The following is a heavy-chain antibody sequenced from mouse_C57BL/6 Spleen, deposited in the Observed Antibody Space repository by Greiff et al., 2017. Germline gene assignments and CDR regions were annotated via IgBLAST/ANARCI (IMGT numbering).Heavy chain of an antibody. CDR1: GYTFTGYW. V-gene: IGHV1-9*01. J-gene: IGHJ2*01. CDR2: ILPGSGST. CDR3: ARRDYSSRGGYFDY. D-gene: IGHD1-1*01. Sequence: QVQLQQSGAELMKPGASVKLSCKATGYTFTGYWIEWVKQRPGHGLEWIGEILPGSGSTNYNEKFKGKATFTADNSSNTAYMQLSSLTTEDSAIYYCARRDYSSRGGYFDYGGQGTTLTVSS.